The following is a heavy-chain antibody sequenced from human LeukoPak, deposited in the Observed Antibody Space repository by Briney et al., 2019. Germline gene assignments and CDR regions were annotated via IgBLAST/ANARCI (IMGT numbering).Heavy chain of an antibody. D-gene: IGHD3-10*01. CDR1: GGTFSSYA. CDR3: ALSYGSGSLYYYGMDV. Sequence: SVKVSCKASGGTFSSYAISWVRQAPGQGLEWMGGIIPILGTANYAQKFQGRVTITADESTSTAYMELSSLRSEDTAVYYCALSYGSGSLYYYGMDVWGQGTTVTVSS. CDR2: IIPILGTA. J-gene: IGHJ6*02. V-gene: IGHV1-69*13.